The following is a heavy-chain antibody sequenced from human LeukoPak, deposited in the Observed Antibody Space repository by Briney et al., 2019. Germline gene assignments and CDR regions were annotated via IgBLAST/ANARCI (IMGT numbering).Heavy chain of an antibody. CDR1: GYTFSGYY. CDR2: INPKTGGT. CDR3: ARDPRHRLLWFGEETYYYYMDV. D-gene: IGHD3-10*01. J-gene: IGHJ6*03. V-gene: IGHV1-2*02. Sequence: GASVKVSCKASGYTFSGYYMHWVRQAPGQGLEWMGWINPKTGGTNSAPKFQGRVTMTRDTSISTAYMELSRLRSDDTAVYYCARDPRHRLLWFGEETYYYYMDVWGKGTTVIISS.